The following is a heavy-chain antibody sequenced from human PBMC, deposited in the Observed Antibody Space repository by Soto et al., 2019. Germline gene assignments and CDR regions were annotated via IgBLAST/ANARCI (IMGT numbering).Heavy chain of an antibody. Sequence: PSETVSLTCTVSGGSIRDYFWTWIRQPPGKGLEWIGYIYYSGRTNYNPSLKSRVSISVDTSKNHFSLQLRSVTAVDTAVYYCARVGGPDFGDSGRFDHWGQGNLVTVSS. V-gene: IGHV4-59*01. CDR3: ARVGGPDFGDSGRFDH. J-gene: IGHJ4*02. D-gene: IGHD4-17*01. CDR1: GGSIRDYF. CDR2: IYYSGRT.